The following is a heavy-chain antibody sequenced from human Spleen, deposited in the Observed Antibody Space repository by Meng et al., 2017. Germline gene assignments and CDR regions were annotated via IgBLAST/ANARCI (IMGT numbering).Heavy chain of an antibody. CDR2: INAYNGNT. CDR1: DYFFNG. CDR3: ARGRGYNYNYFDY. V-gene: IGHV1-18*04. D-gene: IGHD5-24*01. Sequence: QGQLVQSGAEVKRPGASGKVSCTASDYFFNGVTWVRQAPGQGLEWMGWINAYNGNTNYAQNFQGRVTMTTDTSTSSAYMELRSLRSDDTAVYYCARGRGYNYNYFDYWGQGSLVTVSS. J-gene: IGHJ4*02.